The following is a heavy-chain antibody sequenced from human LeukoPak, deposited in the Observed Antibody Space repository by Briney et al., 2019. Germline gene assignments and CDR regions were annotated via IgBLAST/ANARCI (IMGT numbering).Heavy chain of an antibody. CDR2: IYISGIT. Sequence: GGSLRLSCTASGFSITTNDMNWVRQAPGKGPEWVALIYISGITKYADSVQGRFTISRDNSKSTLYLQMNSLRVEDTAVYYCAKRSPPYWGQGTLVTVSS. CDR3: AKRSPPY. D-gene: IGHD3-10*01. V-gene: IGHV3-66*04. J-gene: IGHJ4*02. CDR1: GFSITTND.